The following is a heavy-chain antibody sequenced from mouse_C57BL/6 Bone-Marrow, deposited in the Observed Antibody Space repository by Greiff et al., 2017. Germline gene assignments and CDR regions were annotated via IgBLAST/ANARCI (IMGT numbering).Heavy chain of an antibody. CDR3: AREYDDGVDWFAY. D-gene: IGHD2-4*01. V-gene: IGHV5-4*01. Sequence: EVKLVESGGGLVKPGGSLKLSCAASGFTFSSYAMSWVRQTPEKRLEWVATISDGGSYTYYPDNVKGRFTISRDNAKNNLYLQMSHLKSEDTAMYYCAREYDDGVDWFAYWGQGTLVTVSA. J-gene: IGHJ3*01. CDR1: GFTFSSYA. CDR2: ISDGGSYT.